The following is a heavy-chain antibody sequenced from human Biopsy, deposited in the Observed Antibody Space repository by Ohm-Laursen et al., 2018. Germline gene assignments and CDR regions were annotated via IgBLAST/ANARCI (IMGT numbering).Heavy chain of an antibody. CDR2: TFYRAKGYT. Sequence: QTLSLTCAISGDSVSSNRAAWNWIRQSPSRGLEWLGRTFYRAKGYTDFAVSVKSRITLTPDPSTNQFSLQLNSVTPDDTAVYYCARSGSDSLNYYFDFWGQGTLVTVSS. D-gene: IGHD2-21*02. CDR3: ARSGSDSLNYYFDF. J-gene: IGHJ4*02. V-gene: IGHV6-1*01. CDR1: GDSVSSNRAA.